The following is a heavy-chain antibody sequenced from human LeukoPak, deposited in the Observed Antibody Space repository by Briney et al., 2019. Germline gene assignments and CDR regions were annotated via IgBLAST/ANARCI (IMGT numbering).Heavy chain of an antibody. Sequence: GRSLRLSCAASGFTFDDYAMHWVRQAPGKGLEWVSGISWNSGSIGYADSVKGRFTISRDNSKNTLYLQMNSLRAEDTAVYYCAKDPTMIVVVIPDYWGQGTLVTVSS. CDR1: GFTFDDYA. CDR3: AKDPTMIVVVIPDY. D-gene: IGHD3-22*01. V-gene: IGHV3-9*01. CDR2: ISWNSGSI. J-gene: IGHJ4*02.